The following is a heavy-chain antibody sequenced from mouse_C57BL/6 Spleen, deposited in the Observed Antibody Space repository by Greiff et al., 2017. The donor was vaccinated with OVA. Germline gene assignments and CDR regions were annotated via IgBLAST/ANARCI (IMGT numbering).Heavy chain of an antibody. CDR3: ARLNY. CDR2: IDPSDSYT. Sequence: VQLQQPGAELVKPGASVKLSCKASGYTFTSYWMQWVKQRPGQGLEWIVEIDPSDSYTNYNQKFKGKATLTVDTSSSTAYMQLSSLTSEDSAVYYCARLNYWGQGATLTVSS. CDR1: GYTFTSYW. V-gene: IGHV1-50*01. J-gene: IGHJ2*01.